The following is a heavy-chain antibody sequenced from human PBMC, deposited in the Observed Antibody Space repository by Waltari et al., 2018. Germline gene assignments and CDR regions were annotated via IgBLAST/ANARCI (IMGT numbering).Heavy chain of an antibody. D-gene: IGHD2-2*01. J-gene: IGHJ3*02. CDR1: GYTFPSYY. Sequence: AEVKKPGASVKVSCKASGYTFPSYYMHWVRQAPGHGLEWMGIINPSGGSTSYAQKFQGRVTMTRDTSTSTVYMELSSLRSEDTAVYYCARDQGVVVPAAIDGGGRGAFDIWGQGTMVTVSS. CDR3: ARDQGVVVPAAIDGGGRGAFDI. CDR2: INPSGGST. V-gene: IGHV1-46*01.